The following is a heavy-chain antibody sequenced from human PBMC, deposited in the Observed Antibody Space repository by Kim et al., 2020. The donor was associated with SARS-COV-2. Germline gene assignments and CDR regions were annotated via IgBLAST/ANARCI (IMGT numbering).Heavy chain of an antibody. CDR1: GFTFSSYS. D-gene: IGHD2-2*01. Sequence: GGSLRLSCAASGFTFSSYSMNWVRQAPGKGLEWVSSISSSSSYIYYADSVKGRFTISRDNAKNSLYLQMNSLRAEDTAVYYCAREAVVVPAAAPDYWGQGTLVTVSS. J-gene: IGHJ4*02. CDR2: ISSSSSYI. CDR3: AREAVVVPAAAPDY. V-gene: IGHV3-21*01.